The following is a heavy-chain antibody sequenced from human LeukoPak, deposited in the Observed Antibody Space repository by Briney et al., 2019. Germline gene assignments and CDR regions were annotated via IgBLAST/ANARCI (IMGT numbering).Heavy chain of an antibody. V-gene: IGHV4-59*01. J-gene: IGHJ4*02. D-gene: IGHD3-3*01. Sequence: SETLSLTCAVYGGSFSGYYWSWIRQPPGKGLEWIGYIYYSGSPNYNPSLKSRVTTSVDTSKNQFSLKLSSVTAADTAVYYCASSSAWSGHDYWGQGTLVTVSS. CDR1: GGSFSGYY. CDR2: IYYSGSP. CDR3: ASSSAWSGHDY.